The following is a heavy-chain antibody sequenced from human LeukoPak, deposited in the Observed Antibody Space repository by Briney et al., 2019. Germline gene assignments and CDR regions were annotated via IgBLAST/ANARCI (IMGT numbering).Heavy chain of an antibody. CDR2: ISGDDQDK. Sequence: PGGSLRLSCAASGFTFSDYDMSWIRQAPGKGQEWVSDISGDDQDKYYADSVKGRFTISRDNAKNSLYLQVKSLRADDTAVYYCARRAHYCSSTVCGYANLDYWGQGTLVTVSS. CDR1: GFTFSDYD. J-gene: IGHJ4*02. CDR3: ARRAHYCSSTVCGYANLDY. V-gene: IGHV3-11*01. D-gene: IGHD2-2*01.